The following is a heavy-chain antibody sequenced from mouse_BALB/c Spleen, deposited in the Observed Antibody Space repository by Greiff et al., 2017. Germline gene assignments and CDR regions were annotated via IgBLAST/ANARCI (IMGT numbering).Heavy chain of an antibody. D-gene: IGHD1-1*01. Sequence: EVKLVESGGGLVQPGGSRKLSCAASGFTFSSFGMHWVRQAPEKGLEWVAYISSGSSTIYYADTVKGRFTISRDNPKNTLFLQMTSLTSEDTAMYYCARGDCYGSSPYYAMDYWGQGTSVTVSS. CDR2: ISSGSSTI. CDR3: ARGDCYGSSPYYAMDY. V-gene: IGHV5-17*02. CDR1: GFTFSSFG. J-gene: IGHJ4*01.